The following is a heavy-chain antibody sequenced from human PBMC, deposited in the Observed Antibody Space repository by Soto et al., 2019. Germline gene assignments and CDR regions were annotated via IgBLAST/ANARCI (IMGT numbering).Heavy chain of an antibody. CDR3: VRGVLS. Sequence: QVQLQESGPGLVKASQTLSLTCNVSGGSISSGGYYWTWIRQHPGKGLEWIGNIHHSGSTFYNPSLKSRLSIPVDTSTNPFSLKLSSVTAADTAVYFCVRGVLSWGQGTLVTVSS. D-gene: IGHD3-10*01. CDR1: GGSISSGGYY. CDR2: IHHSGST. V-gene: IGHV4-31*03. J-gene: IGHJ1*01.